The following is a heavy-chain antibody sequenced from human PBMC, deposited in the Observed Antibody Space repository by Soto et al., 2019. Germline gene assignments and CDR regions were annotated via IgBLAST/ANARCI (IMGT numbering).Heavy chain of an antibody. CDR3: ARGGYCSSTSCYTPRPYFDY. Sequence: GGSLRLSCAASGFTFSSYEMNWVRQAPGKGLEWVSYISSSGSTIYYADSVKGRFTISRDNAKNSLYLQMNSLRAEDAAVYYCARGGYCSSTSCYTPRPYFDYLGQGTLVTVSS. CDR1: GFTFSSYE. D-gene: IGHD2-2*02. CDR2: ISSSGSTI. V-gene: IGHV3-48*03. J-gene: IGHJ4*02.